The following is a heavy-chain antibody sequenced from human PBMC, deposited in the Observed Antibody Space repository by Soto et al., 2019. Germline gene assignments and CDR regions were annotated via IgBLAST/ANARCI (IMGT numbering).Heavy chain of an antibody. CDR1: GDAISTFY. Sequence: SETLSLTCTVSGDAISTFYWGWMRQSPGKELEWIGYVYYTGSTNYNPSLKSRVTISVDRSKNQFSLKLTSANAADTAVYYCARGRTVRNYADDSSDYFYFFDYWGQGTQVTVSS. D-gene: IGHD3-22*01. CDR2: VYYTGST. J-gene: IGHJ4*02. V-gene: IGHV4-59*01. CDR3: ARGRTVRNYADDSSDYFYFFDY.